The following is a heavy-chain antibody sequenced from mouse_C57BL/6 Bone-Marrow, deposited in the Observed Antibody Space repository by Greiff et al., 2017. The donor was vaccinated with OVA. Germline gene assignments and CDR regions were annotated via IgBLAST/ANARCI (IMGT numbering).Heavy chain of an antibody. Sequence: EVQLQQSGPELVKPGASVKISCKASGYTFTDYYMNWVKQSHGKSLEWIGDINPNNGGTSYNQKFKGKATLTVDKSSSTAYMELRSLTSEDSAVYYCASDGFDYWGQGTTLTVSS. CDR3: ASDGFDY. CDR2: INPNNGGT. J-gene: IGHJ2*01. CDR1: GYTFTDYY. V-gene: IGHV1-26*01.